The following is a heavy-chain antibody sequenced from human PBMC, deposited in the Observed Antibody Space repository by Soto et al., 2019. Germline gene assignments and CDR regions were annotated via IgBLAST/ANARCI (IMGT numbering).Heavy chain of an antibody. V-gene: IGHV1-69*12. CDR1: GGTFSSYA. Sequence: QVQLVQSGAEVKKPGSSVKVSCKASGGTFSSYAISWVRQAPGQGLEWMGGIIPIFGTANYAQKFQGRVRITADESASTAYMELSSLRSEDTAVYSCARPTKPLYYYYGMDVWGQGTTVTVSS. D-gene: IGHD1-1*01. CDR3: ARPTKPLYYYYGMDV. J-gene: IGHJ6*02. CDR2: IIPIFGTA.